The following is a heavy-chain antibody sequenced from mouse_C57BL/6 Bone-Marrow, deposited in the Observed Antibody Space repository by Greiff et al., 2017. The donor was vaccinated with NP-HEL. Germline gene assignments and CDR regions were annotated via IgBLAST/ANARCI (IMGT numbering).Heavy chain of an antibody. CDR3: ARNYYGYYFDY. CDR1: GFTFSSYA. Sequence: EVKLMESGGGLVKPGGSLKLSCAASGFTFSSYAMSWVRQTPEKRLEWVATISDGGSYTYYPDNVKGRFTISRDTAKNNLYLQISHLKSEDTAMYYCARNYYGYYFDYWGQGTTLTVSS. J-gene: IGHJ2*01. V-gene: IGHV5-4*03. CDR2: ISDGGSYT. D-gene: IGHD1-1*01.